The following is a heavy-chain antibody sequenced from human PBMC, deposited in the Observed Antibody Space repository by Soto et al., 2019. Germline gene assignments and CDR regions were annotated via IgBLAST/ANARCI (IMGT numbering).Heavy chain of an antibody. D-gene: IGHD5-18*01. J-gene: IGHJ4*02. Sequence: EVQLLESGGGLVQPGGSLRLCCAASGFTFSSYAMSWVRQAPGKGLEWVSAISGSGGSTYYADSVKGRFTISRDNSKNTLYLQMNSLRAEDTAVYYCAKDTAMVPYFDYSGQGTLVTVSS. CDR1: GFTFSSYA. CDR2: ISGSGGST. CDR3: AKDTAMVPYFDY. V-gene: IGHV3-23*01.